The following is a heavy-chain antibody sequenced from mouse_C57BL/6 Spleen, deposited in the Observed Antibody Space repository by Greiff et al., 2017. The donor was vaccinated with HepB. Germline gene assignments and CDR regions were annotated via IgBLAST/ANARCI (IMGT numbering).Heavy chain of an antibody. CDR3: TTGYYGSSYGFAY. J-gene: IGHJ3*01. D-gene: IGHD1-1*01. CDR2: IDPENGDT. V-gene: IGHV14-4*01. Sequence: VQLKESGAELVRPGASVKLSCTASGFNIKDDYMHWVKQRPEQGLEWIGWIDPENGDTEYASKFQGKATITVDTSSNTAYLQLSSLTSEDTAVYYCTTGYYGSSYGFAYWGQGTLVTVSA. CDR1: GFNIKDDY.